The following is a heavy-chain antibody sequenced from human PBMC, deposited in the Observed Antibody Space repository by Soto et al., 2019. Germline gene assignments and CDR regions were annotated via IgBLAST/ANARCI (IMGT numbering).Heavy chain of an antibody. CDR1: GFSVTNDY. J-gene: IGHJ4*02. CDR3: ARGRGSTGYLGREHYFDY. D-gene: IGHD3-16*01. Sequence: EVQMVESGGGVVQPGGSLRLSCAASGFSVTNDYMNWVRQAPGKGLEWVSIIDIGGNTYYADSVKDRFTISRDDSKNTLYIQMDSLRPEDTAVYFCARGRGSTGYLGREHYFDYWGQGTLVTVSP. CDR2: IDIGGNT. V-gene: IGHV3-66*01.